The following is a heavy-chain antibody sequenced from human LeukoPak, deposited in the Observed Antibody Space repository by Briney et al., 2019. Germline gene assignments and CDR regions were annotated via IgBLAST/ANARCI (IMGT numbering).Heavy chain of an antibody. Sequence: PSETLSLTCAVYGGSFSGYYWSWIRQPPGKGLEWIGEINHSGSTNYNPSLKSRVTISVDTSKNQFSLKLSSVTAADTAVYYCARGFWINGINWFDPWGQGTLVTVSS. J-gene: IGHJ5*02. CDR3: ARGFWINGINWFDP. CDR1: GGSFSGYY. D-gene: IGHD1/OR15-1a*01. V-gene: IGHV4-34*01. CDR2: INHSGST.